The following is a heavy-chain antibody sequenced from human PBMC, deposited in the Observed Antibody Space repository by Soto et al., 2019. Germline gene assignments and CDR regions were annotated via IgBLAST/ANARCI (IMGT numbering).Heavy chain of an antibody. J-gene: IGHJ4*02. D-gene: IGHD2-2*02. CDR3: ARNLFGLYTPFDY. CDR2: INAGNGNT. CDR1: GYTFTSYA. V-gene: IGHV1-3*01. Sequence: ASVKVSCKASGYTFTSYAMHWVRQAPGQRLEWMGWINAGNGNTKYSQKFQGRVTITRDTSASTAYMELSSLRSEDTAVYYCARNLFGLYTPFDYWGQGTLVTVSS.